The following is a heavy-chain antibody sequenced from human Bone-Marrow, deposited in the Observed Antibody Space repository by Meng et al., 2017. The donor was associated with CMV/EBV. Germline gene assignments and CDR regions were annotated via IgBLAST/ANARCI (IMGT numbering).Heavy chain of an antibody. V-gene: IGHV4-39*07. CDR3: AREWGAARAPLRYYYYYGMDV. CDR1: GGSISSSSYY. CDR2: IYYSGST. Sequence: SETLSLTCTVSGGSISSSSYYWGWIRQPPGKGLEWIGSIYYSGSTYYNPSLKSRVTISVDTSKNQFSLKLSSVTAADTAVYYCAREWGAARAPLRYYYYYGMDVWGQGTTVTLSS. J-gene: IGHJ6*02. D-gene: IGHD6-6*01.